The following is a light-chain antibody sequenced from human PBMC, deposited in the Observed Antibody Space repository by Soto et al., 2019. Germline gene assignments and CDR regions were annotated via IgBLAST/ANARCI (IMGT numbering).Light chain of an antibody. CDR3: QDYGTSEPLT. J-gene: IGKJ1*01. Sequence: VLTQSPGTLSLSPGERTTLSCRASQNIRGNELAWYQQKPGQPPRLLIYRGSRRSPGIPDRFSGRGSGTEFTLTISRLEPEDIAVYYRQDYGTSEPLTFGQGT. V-gene: IGKV3-20*01. CDR1: QNIRGNE. CDR2: RGS.